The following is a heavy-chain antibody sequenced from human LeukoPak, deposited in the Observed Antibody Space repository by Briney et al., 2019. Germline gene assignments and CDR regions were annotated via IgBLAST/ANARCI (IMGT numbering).Heavy chain of an antibody. CDR2: IYYSGST. J-gene: IGHJ5*02. CDR3: ARGQRELTPRFDP. CDR1: GGSISSGGYY. V-gene: IGHV4-31*03. D-gene: IGHD1-26*01. Sequence: PSQTLSLTCTVSGGSISSGGYYWSWIRQHPGKGLEWIGYIYYSGSTYYNPSLKSRVTISVDTSKNKFSLKLSSVTAADTAVYYCARGQRELTPRFDPWGQGTLVTVSS.